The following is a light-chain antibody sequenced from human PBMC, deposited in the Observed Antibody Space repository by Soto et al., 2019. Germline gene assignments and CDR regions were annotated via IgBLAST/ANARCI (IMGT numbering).Light chain of an antibody. V-gene: IGKV4-1*01. CDR2: WAS. Sequence: DIVMTQSPDSLAVSLGERATINCKSSQSVLYSSNNKNDLAWYQQKPGQPPKLLIYWASTLESGVPDRFSGSGSGTDFTLTISSLQAEDVAVYYCQPYYSTPWTFGQGTKVEIK. J-gene: IGKJ1*01. CDR1: QSVLYSSNNKND. CDR3: QPYYSTPWT.